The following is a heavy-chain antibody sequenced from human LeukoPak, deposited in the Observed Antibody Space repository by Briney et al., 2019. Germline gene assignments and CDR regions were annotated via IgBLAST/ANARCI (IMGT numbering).Heavy chain of an antibody. J-gene: IGHJ4*02. V-gene: IGHV1-18*01. CDR1: GYTLTRYG. Sequence: AASVKVSCKASGYTLTRYGISWVRQAPGQGLEWMGWLSAYNGNPNYAQKLQDRVTMTTDTSTSTAYMELRSLRSDDTAVYYCARVYNNEYFDYWGQGTLVTVPS. D-gene: IGHD3-10*01. CDR2: LSAYNGNP. CDR3: ARVYNNEYFDY.